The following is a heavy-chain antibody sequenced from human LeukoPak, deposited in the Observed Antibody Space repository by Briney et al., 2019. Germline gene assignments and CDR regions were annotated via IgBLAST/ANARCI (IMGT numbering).Heavy chain of an antibody. CDR3: AKDPVPGYSSGWYNYFDF. V-gene: IGHV3-23*01. J-gene: IGHJ4*02. Sequence: GGSLRLSCAASGFTFSSYAMSWVRQAPGKGLEWVSAISGSGGSTYYADSVKGRLTISRDNSKNTLYLQMNSLRAEDTAVYYCAKDPVPGYSSGWYNYFDFWGQGTLVSVSS. CDR1: GFTFSSYA. D-gene: IGHD6-19*01. CDR2: ISGSGGST.